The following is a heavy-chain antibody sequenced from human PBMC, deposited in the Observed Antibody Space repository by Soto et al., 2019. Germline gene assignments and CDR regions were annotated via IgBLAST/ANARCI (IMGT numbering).Heavy chain of an antibody. V-gene: IGHV1-2*04. D-gene: IGHD6-19*01. CDR2: INPNSGGT. Sequence: ASVKVSCKASGYTFTGYYMHWVRQAPGQGLEWMGWINPNSGGTNYAQKFQGWVTMTRDTSISTAYMELSRLRSDDTAVYYCASSSGWWGRLAFDIWGQGTMVTVSS. CDR1: GYTFTGYY. J-gene: IGHJ3*02. CDR3: ASSSGWWGRLAFDI.